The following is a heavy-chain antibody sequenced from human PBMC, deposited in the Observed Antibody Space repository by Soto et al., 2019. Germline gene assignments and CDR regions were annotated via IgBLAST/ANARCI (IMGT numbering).Heavy chain of an antibody. D-gene: IGHD1-26*01. Sequence: QVQLVESGGGVVQPGGSLRLSCAASGFTFSSYGMNWVRQAPGKGLEWVAVIWYDGSNKYYADSVKGRFTISRDNSKNTLYLQMNSLRAEDTAVYYCARDESHIAKMGAFEIWGQGTMVTVSS. CDR1: GFTFSSYG. V-gene: IGHV3-33*01. CDR2: IWYDGSNK. CDR3: ARDESHIAKMGAFEI. J-gene: IGHJ3*02.